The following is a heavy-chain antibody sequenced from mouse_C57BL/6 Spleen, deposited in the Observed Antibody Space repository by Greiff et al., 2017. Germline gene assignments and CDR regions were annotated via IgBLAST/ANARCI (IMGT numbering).Heavy chain of an antibody. J-gene: IGHJ2*01. CDR3: TRDSPYDYDEGRYFDY. CDR1: GFTFSSYA. CDR2: ISSGGDYI. V-gene: IGHV5-9-1*02. D-gene: IGHD2-4*01. Sequence: VQLKESGEGLVKPGGSLKLSCAASGFTFSSYAMSWVRQTPEKRLEWVAYISSGGDYIYYADTVKGRFTISRDNARNTLYLQMSSLKSEDTAMYYCTRDSPYDYDEGRYFDYWGQGTTLTVSS.